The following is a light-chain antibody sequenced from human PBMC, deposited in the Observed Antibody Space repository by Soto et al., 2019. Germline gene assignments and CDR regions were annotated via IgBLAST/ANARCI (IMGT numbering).Light chain of an antibody. V-gene: IGKV3-11*01. CDR3: QHRSNWLGT. CDR2: DAS. CDR1: QSVGGF. Sequence: EIVLTQSRATLSLSPGERATLSCRASQSVGGFLAWYQQRSGQTPKLPIYDASKRAPGIPARFSGSGSGTDFTLTVSSLEPEDFAVYYCQHRSNWLGTFGPGTKVDIK. J-gene: IGKJ3*01.